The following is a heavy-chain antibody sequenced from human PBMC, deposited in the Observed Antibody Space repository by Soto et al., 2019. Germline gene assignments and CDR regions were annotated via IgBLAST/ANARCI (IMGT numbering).Heavy chain of an antibody. CDR3: ARSSGWESSYYFDY. V-gene: IGHV1-69*01. Sequence: QVQLVQSGAEVKKPGSSVKVSCKASGGTFSSYAISWVRQAPGQGLEWLGGIIPIFGTANYAQKFQGRVTITADESTSTAYMELSSLRSEDTAVYYCARSSGWESSYYFDYWGQGTLVTVSS. J-gene: IGHJ4*02. CDR1: GGTFSSYA. D-gene: IGHD6-19*01. CDR2: IIPIFGTA.